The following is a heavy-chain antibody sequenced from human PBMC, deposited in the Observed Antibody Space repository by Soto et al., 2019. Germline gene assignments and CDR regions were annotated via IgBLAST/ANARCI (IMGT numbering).Heavy chain of an antibody. CDR3: ALWGTTGGFDI. CDR1: GFTFRSFV. V-gene: IGHV3-30*19. D-gene: IGHD3-16*01. Sequence: VQLVESGGGVVQPGTYLRLSCVGSGFTFRSFVIHWVRQAPGKGLEWVALTSYDGSNTYYEDSVKGRFTISRDNSRNTMDLHMDSLRREDTALYYCALWGTTGGFDIWGQGTLVSVSS. CDR2: TSYDGSNT. J-gene: IGHJ5*02.